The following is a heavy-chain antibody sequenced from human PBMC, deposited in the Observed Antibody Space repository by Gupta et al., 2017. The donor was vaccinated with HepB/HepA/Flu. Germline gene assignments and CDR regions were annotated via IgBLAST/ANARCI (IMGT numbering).Heavy chain of an antibody. J-gene: IGHJ6*03. CDR1: GSTFTGYY. D-gene: IGHD2-2*01. CDR2: INPNSGGT. Sequence: QVQLVQSGAEVKKPGASVKVSCKASGSTFTGYYMHWVRQATRQGLEWMGWINPNSGGTNYAQKFQGRVTMTRDTSISTAYMELSRLRSDDTAVYYCARDVVPAAISYYYYYMDVWGKGTTVTVSS. CDR3: ARDVVPAAISYYYYYMDV. V-gene: IGHV1-2*02.